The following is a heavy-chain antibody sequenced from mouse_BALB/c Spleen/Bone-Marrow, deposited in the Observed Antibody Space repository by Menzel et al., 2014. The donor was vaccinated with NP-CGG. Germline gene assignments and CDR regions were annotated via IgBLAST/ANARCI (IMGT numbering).Heavy chain of an antibody. CDR3: APYYCGSSSFAY. D-gene: IGHD1-1*01. V-gene: IGHV14-3*02. CDR1: GFNIKDTY. J-gene: IGHJ3*01. Sequence: VQLKESGAELVKPGASVKLSCTASGFNIKDTYMHWVKQRPEQGLEWIGRIDPANGNTKYDPKFQGKATITADTSSNTAYLQLSSLTPEDTAVYYCAPYYCGSSSFAYWGQGTLVTVSA. CDR2: IDPANGNT.